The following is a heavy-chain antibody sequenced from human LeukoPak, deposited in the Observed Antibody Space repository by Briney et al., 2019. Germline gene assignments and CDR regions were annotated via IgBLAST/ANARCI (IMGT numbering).Heavy chain of an antibody. CDR1: GGSISTYY. D-gene: IGHD2-2*01. Sequence: SETLSLTCTVSGGSISTYYWSWIRQPAGKGLEWIVRIYTSGSTNYNPSLKSRVTMSVDTSKNQFSLKLSSVTAADTAVYYCARGPQYCSSTSCHQFDPWGQGTLVTVSS. CDR3: ARGPQYCSSTSCHQFDP. J-gene: IGHJ5*02. V-gene: IGHV4-4*07. CDR2: IYTSGST.